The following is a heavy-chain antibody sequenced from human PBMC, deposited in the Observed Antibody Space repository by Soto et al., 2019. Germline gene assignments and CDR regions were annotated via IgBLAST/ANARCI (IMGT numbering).Heavy chain of an antibody. Sequence: GSLRLSCAASGXTFSAYAFHWVRQAPGKGLEWLSVISYDGRETHYADSVEGRFIISRDSSKKTAYLQMNSLRGDDTAVYFCATDPVAVTGSFIDSWGQGTLGPVSS. V-gene: IGHV3-30-3*01. CDR1: GXTFSAYA. CDR3: ATDPVAVTGSFIDS. J-gene: IGHJ4*02. CDR2: ISYDGRET. D-gene: IGHD2-21*02.